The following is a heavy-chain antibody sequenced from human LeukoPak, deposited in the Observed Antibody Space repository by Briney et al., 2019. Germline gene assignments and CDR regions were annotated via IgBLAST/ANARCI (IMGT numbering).Heavy chain of an antibody. Sequence: PGESLRLSCAASGFTFSSYGMHWVRQAPGKGLEWVAVIWYDGSNKYYADSVKGRFTISRDNSKNTLYLQMNSLRAEDTAVYYCAKGPYTAMVTDYYYMDVWGKGTTVTVSS. J-gene: IGHJ6*03. CDR3: AKGPYTAMVTDYYYMDV. V-gene: IGHV3-33*06. D-gene: IGHD5-18*01. CDR1: GFTFSSYG. CDR2: IWYDGSNK.